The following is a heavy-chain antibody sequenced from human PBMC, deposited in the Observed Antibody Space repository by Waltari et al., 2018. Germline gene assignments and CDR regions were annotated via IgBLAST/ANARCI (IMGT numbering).Heavy chain of an antibody. D-gene: IGHD3-10*01. CDR2: IYYRGST. CDR3: ARSRMVRGEGGGFDY. CDR1: GGSISSSSYY. J-gene: IGHJ4*02. Sequence: QLQLQESGPGLVKPSETLSLTCTVSGGSISSSSYYWGWIRQPPGKGLEWIGSIYYRGSTNNNQSLKSRVTISVDTSKNEFSLKLSSGTAADTAVYYCARSRMVRGEGGGFDYWGQGTLVTVSS. V-gene: IGHV4-39*01.